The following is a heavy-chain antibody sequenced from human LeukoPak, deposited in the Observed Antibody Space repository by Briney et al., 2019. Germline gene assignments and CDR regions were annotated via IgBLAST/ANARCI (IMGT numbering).Heavy chain of an antibody. CDR2: IWYDGSNK. CDR3: ARDYDFWGNNWFDP. J-gene: IGHJ5*02. Sequence: GGSLRLPCAASGFTFSSYAMSWVRQAPGKGLEWVAVIWYDGSNKYYADSVKGRFTISRDNSKNTLYLQMNSLRAEDTAVYYCARDYDFWGNNWFDPWGQGTLVTVSS. V-gene: IGHV3-33*08. CDR1: GFTFSSYA. D-gene: IGHD3/OR15-3a*01.